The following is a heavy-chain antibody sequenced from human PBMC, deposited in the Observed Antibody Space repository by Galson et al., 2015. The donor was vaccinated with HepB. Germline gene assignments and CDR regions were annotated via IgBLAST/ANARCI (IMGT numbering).Heavy chain of an antibody. V-gene: IGHV3-7*03. CDR1: GFTFSSYW. J-gene: IGHJ3*02. Sequence: SLRLSCAASGFTFSSYWMSWVRQAPGKGLEWVANIKKDGSEEYYVDSVKGRFTISRDNAKNSLYLQMNSLRAEDTAVYYCARASDKGPRYQGYAFDIWGQGTMVTVSS. CDR3: ARASDKGPRYQGYAFDI. CDR2: IKKDGSEE. D-gene: IGHD2-2*01.